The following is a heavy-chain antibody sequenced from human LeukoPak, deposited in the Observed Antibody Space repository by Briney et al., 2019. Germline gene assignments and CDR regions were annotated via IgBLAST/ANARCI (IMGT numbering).Heavy chain of an antibody. Sequence: PGGSLRLSCAASGFTFSSYGMHWVRQAPGEGLEWVAVISYDGSNKYYADSVKGRFTISRDNSKNTLYLQMNSLRPEDTAIYFCAKVGGRSWFYFDSWGQGTVVTVSS. CDR3: AKVGGRSWFYFDS. V-gene: IGHV3-30*18. J-gene: IGHJ4*02. CDR1: GFTFSSYG. CDR2: ISYDGSNK. D-gene: IGHD6-13*01.